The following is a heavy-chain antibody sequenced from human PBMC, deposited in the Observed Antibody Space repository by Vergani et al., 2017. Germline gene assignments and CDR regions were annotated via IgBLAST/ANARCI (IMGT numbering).Heavy chain of an antibody. J-gene: IGHJ4*02. CDR3: ARDLHDFFDY. D-gene: IGHD3-3*01. V-gene: IGHV3-23*01. CDR2: VSGSGTST. Sequence: EVQLLESGGGLVQPGGSLRLSCAASGFTFNSYAMNWVRQAPGKGLEWVSTVSGSGTSTYYADSVKGRFTISRDNAKNSLYLQMNSLRAEDTAVYYCARDLHDFFDYWGQGTLVTVSS. CDR1: GFTFNSYA.